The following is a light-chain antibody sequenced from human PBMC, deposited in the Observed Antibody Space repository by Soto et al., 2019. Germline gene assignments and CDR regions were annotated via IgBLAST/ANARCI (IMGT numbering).Light chain of an antibody. CDR2: DAS. CDR3: QQYNSYSGT. V-gene: IGKV1-5*01. J-gene: IGKJ1*01. Sequence: DIQMTQSPSTLSASVGDRVTITCRASQSISSWLAWYQQKPGKAPKLLIYDASSLESGVPSRFSGSGSGTEFTLTISRLQPDDFATYYCQQYNSYSGTFGQGTKVELK. CDR1: QSISSW.